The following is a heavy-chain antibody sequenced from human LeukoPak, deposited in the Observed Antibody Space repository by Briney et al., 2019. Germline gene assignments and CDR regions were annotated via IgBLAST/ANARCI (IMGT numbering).Heavy chain of an antibody. V-gene: IGHV1-8*01. CDR3: GRGRGARGWFDP. J-gene: IGHJ5*02. CDR1: GYTFTSYD. Sequence: GASVKVSCKASGYTFTSYDINWVRQATGQGLEWMGWMNPNSGNTGYAQKFQGRVTMTRNTSISTAYMELSSLRSVDTAVYYCGRGRGARGWFDPWGQGTLVTVSS. CDR2: MNPNSGNT.